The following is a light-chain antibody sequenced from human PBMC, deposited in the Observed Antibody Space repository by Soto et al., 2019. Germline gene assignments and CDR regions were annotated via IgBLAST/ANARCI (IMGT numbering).Light chain of an antibody. CDR1: QSISSY. CDR3: QQSYITPWT. Sequence: DLPMTQSPSSLSASVGDRVTITCRASQSISSYLNWYQMNPGKAPKLLIYAASTLQSGVPSRFSGSASGTDFTLTIASLQPEDFATYYCQQSYITPWTFGQGTKVEIK. J-gene: IGKJ1*01. CDR2: AAS. V-gene: IGKV1-39*01.